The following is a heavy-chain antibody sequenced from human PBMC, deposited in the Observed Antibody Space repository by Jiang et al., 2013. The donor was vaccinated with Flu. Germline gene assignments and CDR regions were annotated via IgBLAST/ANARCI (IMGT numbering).Heavy chain of an antibody. CDR2: IYPGDSDT. CDR1: GYSFTSYW. D-gene: IGHD3-22*01. CDR3: ARHFAAYYYDSSGFLGTTYYFDY. Sequence: GAEVKKPGESLKISCKGSGYSFTSYWIGWVRQMPGKGLEWMGIIYPGDSDTRYSPSFQGQVTISADKSISTAYLQWSSLKASDTAMYYCARHFAAYYYDSSGFLGTTYYFDYWAREPWSP. J-gene: IGHJ4*02. V-gene: IGHV5-51*01.